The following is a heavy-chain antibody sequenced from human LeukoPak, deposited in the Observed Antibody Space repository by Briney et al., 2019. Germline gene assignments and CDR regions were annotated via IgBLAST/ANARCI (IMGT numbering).Heavy chain of an antibody. V-gene: IGHV4-34*01. CDR1: GGSFSGYY. J-gene: IGHJ4*02. Sequence: SETLSLTCAVYGGSFSGYYWSWIRQPPGKGLEWIGEINHSGSTNYNPSLKSRVTISVDTSKNHFSLKLTSVTAADTAVYYCARGTVLMGYASFDYWGQGTLVTVSS. CDR2: INHSGST. CDR3: ARGTVLMGYASFDY. D-gene: IGHD2-8*01.